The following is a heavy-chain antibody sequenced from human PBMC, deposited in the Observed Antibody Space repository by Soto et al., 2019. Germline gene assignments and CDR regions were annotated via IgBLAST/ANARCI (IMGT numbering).Heavy chain of an antibody. CDR2: IYWDDDK. J-gene: IGHJ4*02. CDR1: GFSLSTSGVG. D-gene: IGHD3-3*01. Sequence: QITLKESGPTLVKPTQTLTLTCTFSGFSLSTSGVGVGWIRQPPGKALEWLALIYWDDDKRYSPSLKSRLTITKDTAKNQVVLTMTNMDPVDTGTYYCAQQTYYDFWSGYWTPYAGFDFWGQGTLVTVSS. V-gene: IGHV2-5*02. CDR3: AQQTYYDFWSGYWTPYAGFDF.